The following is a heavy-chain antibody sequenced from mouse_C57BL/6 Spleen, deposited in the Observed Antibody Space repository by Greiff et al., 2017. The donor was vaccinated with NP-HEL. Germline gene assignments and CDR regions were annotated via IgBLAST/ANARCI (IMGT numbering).Heavy chain of an antibody. D-gene: IGHD2-12*01. V-gene: IGHV1-15*01. CDR3: TRSGLYQRGFAY. J-gene: IGHJ3*01. Sequence: VQLQQSGAELVRPGASVTLSCKASGYTFTDYEMHWVKQTPVHGLEWIGALDPETGGTAYNQKFKGKAILTADKSSSPAYMELRSLTSEDSAVNYCTRSGLYQRGFAYWGQGTLVTVSA. CDR1: GYTFTDYE. CDR2: LDPETGGT.